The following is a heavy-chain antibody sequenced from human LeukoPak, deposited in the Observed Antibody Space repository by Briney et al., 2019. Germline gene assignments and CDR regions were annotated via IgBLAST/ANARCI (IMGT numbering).Heavy chain of an antibody. Sequence: GGSLRLSCAASGFTFAGYWISWVRQAPGKGLEWVANIKQDASEEYYVDSVKGRFTISRDNAKNSLYLQMNSLRDEDTAVYYCVRDRGRASVDYWGQGTLVTVSS. CDR2: IKQDASEE. D-gene: IGHD1-26*01. V-gene: IGHV3-7*01. CDR1: GFTFAGYW. CDR3: VRDRGRASVDY. J-gene: IGHJ4*02.